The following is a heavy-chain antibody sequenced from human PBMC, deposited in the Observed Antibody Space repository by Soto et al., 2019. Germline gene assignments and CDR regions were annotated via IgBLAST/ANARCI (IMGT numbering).Heavy chain of an antibody. D-gene: IGHD5-12*01. V-gene: IGHV4-30-2*01. CDR3: ARVRGDGYKKDWFDP. J-gene: IGHJ5*02. CDR2: IYHSGST. CDR1: GGSISSGGYS. Sequence: SETLSLTCAVSGGSISSGGYSWSWIRQPPGKGLEWIGYIYHSGSTYYNPSLKSRVTLSVDRSKNQFSLKLSSVTAADTAVYYCARVRGDGYKKDWFDPWGQGTLGTVSS.